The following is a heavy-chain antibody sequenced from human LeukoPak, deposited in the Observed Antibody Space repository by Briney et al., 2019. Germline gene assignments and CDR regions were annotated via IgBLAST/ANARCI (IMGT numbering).Heavy chain of an antibody. CDR1: GYTFNDFY. J-gene: IGHJ4*02. Sequence: ASVKVSCKASGYTFNDFYIHWVRQAPGQGLEWMGWINPKSGGTSSAQTFQGRVTLTRDRPITTVFMELSRLTSADTAVYYRARGARLTYYYDSSGFYCFDDWGQGTLVTVSS. V-gene: IGHV1-2*02. D-gene: IGHD3-22*01. CDR3: ARGARLTYYYDSSGFYCFDD. CDR2: INPKSGGT.